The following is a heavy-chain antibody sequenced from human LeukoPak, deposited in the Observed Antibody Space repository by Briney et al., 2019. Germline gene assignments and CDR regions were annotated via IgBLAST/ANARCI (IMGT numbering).Heavy chain of an antibody. J-gene: IGHJ4*02. V-gene: IGHV1-18*01. CDR1: GYTFTSYG. CDR3: ARVRNYDILTGYPPDFDY. CDR2: ISAYNGNT. D-gene: IGHD3-9*01. Sequence: GASVKVSCKASGYTFTSYGISWGRQAPGQGLEWMGRISAYNGNTNYAQKLQGRVTMTTDTSTSTAYMELRSLRSDDTAVYYCARVRNYDILTGYPPDFDYWSQGTLVTVSS.